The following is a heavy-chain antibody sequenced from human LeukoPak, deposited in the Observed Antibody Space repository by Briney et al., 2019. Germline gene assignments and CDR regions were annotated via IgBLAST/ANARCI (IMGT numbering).Heavy chain of an antibody. CDR3: ARGFRTYYYDSSGYFGWDYYYGMDV. CDR2: INHSGST. V-gene: IGHV4-34*01. D-gene: IGHD3-22*01. CDR1: GGSFSGYY. J-gene: IGHJ6*02. Sequence: SETLSLTCAVYGGSFSGYYWSWIRQPPGKGLEWIGEINHSGSTNYNPSLKSRVTISVDTSKNQFSLKLSSVTATDTAVYYCARGFRTYYYDSSGYFGWDYYYGMDVWGQGTKVTVSS.